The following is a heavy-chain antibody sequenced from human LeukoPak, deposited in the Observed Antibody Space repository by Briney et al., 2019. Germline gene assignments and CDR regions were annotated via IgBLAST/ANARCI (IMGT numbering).Heavy chain of an antibody. CDR3: ARDRGSYYGGGVYFDY. V-gene: IGHV3-53*01. CDR2: IYSGGST. J-gene: IGHJ4*02. Sequence: GGSLRLSCAASGFTVSSNYMSWVRQAPGKGLEWVSVIYSGGSTYYADSVKGRFTISRDNSKNTLYLQMNSLRAEDTAVYYCARDRGSYYGGGVYFDYWGQGTLVTVSS. D-gene: IGHD1-26*01. CDR1: GFTVSSNY.